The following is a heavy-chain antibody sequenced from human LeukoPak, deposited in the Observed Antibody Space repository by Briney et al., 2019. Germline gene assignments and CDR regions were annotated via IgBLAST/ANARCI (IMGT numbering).Heavy chain of an antibody. CDR3: ARDISYYDSSPRGY. D-gene: IGHD3-22*01. J-gene: IGHJ4*02. V-gene: IGHV3-48*01. CDR1: GFTFSSYS. CDR2: ISSSSSTI. Sequence: GGSLRLSCAASGFTFSSYSMNWVRQAPGKGLEWVSYISSSSSTIYYADSVKGRFTISRDNAKNSLYLHMNSLRAEDTAVYYCARDISYYDSSPRGYWGQGTLVTVSS.